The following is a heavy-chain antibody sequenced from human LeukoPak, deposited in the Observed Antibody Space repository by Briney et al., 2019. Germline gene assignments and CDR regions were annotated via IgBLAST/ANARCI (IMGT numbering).Heavy chain of an antibody. CDR1: GGSVTSTNW. D-gene: IGHD3-3*01. CDR2: VHLDGRT. V-gene: IGHV4-4*02. CDR3: AREGGFYRPLDY. J-gene: IGHJ4*02. Sequence: SETLSLTCDVSGGSVTSTNWWTCVRQPPGKGLEWIGEVHLDGRTNYNPSLKSRLIMSVNLPENHISLKLTSVTAADTAFYYCAREGGFYRPLDYSGQGTLVTVSS.